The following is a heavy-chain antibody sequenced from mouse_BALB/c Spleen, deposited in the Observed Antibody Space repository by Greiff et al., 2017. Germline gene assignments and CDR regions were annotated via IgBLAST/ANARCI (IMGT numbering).Heavy chain of an antibody. D-gene: IGHD1-2*01. CDR3: ARQRGSTTAYFDY. V-gene: IGHV5-9-3*01. CDR1: GFTFSSYA. J-gene: IGHJ2*01. CDR2: ISSGGSYT. Sequence: EVKLMESGGGLVKPGGSLKLSCAASGFTFSSYAMSWVRQTPEKRLEWVATISSGGSYTYYPDSVKGRFTISRDNAKNTLYLQMSSLRSEDTAMYYCARQRGSTTAYFDYWGQGTTLTVSS.